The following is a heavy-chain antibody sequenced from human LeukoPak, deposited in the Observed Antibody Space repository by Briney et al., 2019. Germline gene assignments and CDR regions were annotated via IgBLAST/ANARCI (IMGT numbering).Heavy chain of an antibody. Sequence: ASVKVSCTASGYTFTSYGISWVRQAPGQGLRWMGWISAYNGNTNYAQKLQGRVTMTTDTSTSSAYMELRSLSSDDTAVYYSARYFISRWELPIDAFDIWGQGTMVTVSA. CDR3: ARYFISRWELPIDAFDI. D-gene: IGHD1-26*01. V-gene: IGHV1-18*01. J-gene: IGHJ3*02. CDR2: ISAYNGNT. CDR1: GYTFTSYG.